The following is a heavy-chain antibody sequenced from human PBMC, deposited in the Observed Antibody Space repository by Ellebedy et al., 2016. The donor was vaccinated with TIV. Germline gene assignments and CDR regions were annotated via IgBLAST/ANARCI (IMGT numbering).Heavy chain of an antibody. CDR1: GFSFKTYG. CDR2: MSYDGSNK. V-gene: IGHV3-30*03. J-gene: IGHJ6*02. CDR3: ARGPTLDSSGYSRRGYFYYGMDV. Sequence: LSLTXAASGFSFKTYGMHWVRQSPGKGLEWVALMSYDGSNKYYRDSVRGRFTISRDNSKNTLYLQMNSLRTEDTAVYYCARGPTLDSSGYSRRGYFYYGMDVWGQGTTVTVSS. D-gene: IGHD3-22*01.